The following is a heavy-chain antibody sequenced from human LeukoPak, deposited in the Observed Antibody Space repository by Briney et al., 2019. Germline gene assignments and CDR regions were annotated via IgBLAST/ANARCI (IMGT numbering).Heavy chain of an antibody. CDR2: IKQDGSEK. V-gene: IGHV3-7*05. J-gene: IGHJ5*02. D-gene: IGHD3-3*01. CDR3: AREGPAYYDFWSGPNWFDP. CDR1: GFTFSSYW. Sequence: PGGSLRLSCAASGFTFSSYWMSWVRQAPGKGLEWVANIKQDGSEKYYVDSVKGRFTISRDNAKNSLYLQMNSLRAEDTAVYYCAREGPAYYDFWSGPNWFDPWGQGTLVTVSS.